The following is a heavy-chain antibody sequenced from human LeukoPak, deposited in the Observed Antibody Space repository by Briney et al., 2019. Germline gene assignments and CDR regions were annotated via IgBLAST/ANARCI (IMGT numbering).Heavy chain of an antibody. Sequence: SETLSLTCAVYGGSFSGYYRSWIRQPPGKGLEWIGEINHSGSTNYNPSLKSRVTISVDTSKNQFSLKLSSVTAADTAVYYCARHSIAAASRPYYYYGMDVWGQGTTVTVSS. CDR1: GGSFSGYY. CDR2: INHSGST. J-gene: IGHJ6*02. D-gene: IGHD6-13*01. V-gene: IGHV4-34*01. CDR3: ARHSIAAASRPYYYYGMDV.